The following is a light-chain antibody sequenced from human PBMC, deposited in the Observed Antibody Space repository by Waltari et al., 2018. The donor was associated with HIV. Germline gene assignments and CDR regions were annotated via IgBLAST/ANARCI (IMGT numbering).Light chain of an antibody. CDR3: SSYTSSSTLYV. V-gene: IGLV2-14*01. Sequence: QSALTQPASVSGSPGQSITISCTGTSSDVGGYNYVSWYQQHPGKVPKLMIFEVSNRPSGVSNRFSGSKSGNTASLTIAWLQAEDEADYYCSSYTSSSTLYVFGSGTKVTVL. CDR2: EVS. CDR1: SSDVGGYNY. J-gene: IGLJ1*01.